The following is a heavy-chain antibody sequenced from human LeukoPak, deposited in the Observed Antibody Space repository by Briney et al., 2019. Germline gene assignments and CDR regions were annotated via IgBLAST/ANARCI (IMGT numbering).Heavy chain of an antibody. CDR1: GYTFTGYY. CDR2: INPSSGGT. D-gene: IGHD2-15*01. Sequence: ASVTVSCKPSGYTFTGYYIQWARQAPGQGLEWIGWINPSSGGTKYSPKFQGRVTITRDTSISTAYMDLSRLRSDDTAVYYCARGVVAATFYYYMDVWGKGTTVTVSS. J-gene: IGHJ6*03. V-gene: IGHV1-2*02. CDR3: ARGVVAATFYYYMDV.